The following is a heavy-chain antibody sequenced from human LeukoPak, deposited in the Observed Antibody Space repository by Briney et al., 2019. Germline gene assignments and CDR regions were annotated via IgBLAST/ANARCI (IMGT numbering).Heavy chain of an antibody. CDR2: IPSDGSDN. D-gene: IGHD4-17*01. CDR1: VFTFSTYG. J-gene: IGHJ4*02. Sequence: GGALRLSCAASVFTFSTYGFHWVRQAPGKGLEWVAFIPSDGSDNYYANSVKGRFTISRDNSKNTLYLQMNSLRSEDTAVYYCAKGLGDYDDFRLGYWGQGTLVTVSS. V-gene: IGHV3-30*02. CDR3: AKGLGDYDDFRLGY.